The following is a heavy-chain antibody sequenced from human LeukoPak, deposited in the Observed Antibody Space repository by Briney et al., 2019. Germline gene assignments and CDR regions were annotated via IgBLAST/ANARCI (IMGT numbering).Heavy chain of an antibody. J-gene: IGHJ4*02. CDR3: ARANSSDFDY. V-gene: IGHV3-48*01. CDR1: GFTFSSYS. D-gene: IGHD4-23*01. Sequence: PGGSLRLSCAASGFTFSSYSMNWVRQAPGKGLEWVSYISSSSTIYYADSVKGRFTISRDNAKNSLYLQMNSLRAEDTAVYYCARANSSDFDYWGQGTLVTVSS. CDR2: ISSSSTI.